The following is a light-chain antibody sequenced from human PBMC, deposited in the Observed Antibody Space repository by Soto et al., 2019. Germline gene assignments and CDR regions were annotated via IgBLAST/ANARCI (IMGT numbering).Light chain of an antibody. CDR1: QSVSSY. Sequence: EIVLTQSPAPLSLSPGERATLSCRASQSVSSYLAWYQQKPGQAPRLLIYDASNRATGIPARFSGSGSGTSFTLPISSLEPEDFAVYSCQQLRTLGQGTKGDTK. CDR3: QQLRT. CDR2: DAS. V-gene: IGKV3-11*01. J-gene: IGKJ1*01.